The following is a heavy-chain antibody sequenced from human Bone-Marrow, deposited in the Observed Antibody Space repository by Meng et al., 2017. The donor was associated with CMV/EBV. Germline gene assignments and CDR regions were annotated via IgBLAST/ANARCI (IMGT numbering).Heavy chain of an antibody. J-gene: IGHJ4*02. CDR1: GYTFTSYG. D-gene: IGHD2-2*01. CDR2: ISAYNGNT. Sequence: ASVKVSCKASGYTFTSYGISWVRQAPGQGLEWMGWISAYNGNTNYAQKLHGRVTMTTDTSTSTAYMELTSLRSDDTAAYYCARLGNCSSTSCIDYWGQGTLVTVSS. V-gene: IGHV1-18*01. CDR3: ARLGNCSSTSCIDY.